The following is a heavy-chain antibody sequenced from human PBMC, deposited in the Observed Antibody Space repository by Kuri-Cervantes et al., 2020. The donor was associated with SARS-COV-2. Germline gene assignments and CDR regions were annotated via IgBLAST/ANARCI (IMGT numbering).Heavy chain of an antibody. V-gene: IGHV4-59*01. D-gene: IGHD1-1*01. CDR3: ARGTPPHH. Sequence: ESLKISCTVSGGSISSYYWSWIRQPPGKGLEWIGYIYYGGSTNYNPSLKSRVTISVDTSKNQFSLKLSSVTAADTAVYYCARGTPPHHWGQGTLVTVSS. J-gene: IGHJ5*02. CDR2: IYYGGST. CDR1: GGSISSYY.